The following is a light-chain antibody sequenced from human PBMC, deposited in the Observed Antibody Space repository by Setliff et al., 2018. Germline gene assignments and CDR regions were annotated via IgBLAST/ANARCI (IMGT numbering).Light chain of an antibody. V-gene: IGLV1-44*01. CDR1: SSNIESNT. CDR3: AAWDDSLNGWV. J-gene: IGLJ3*02. Sequence: ISCSGSSSNIESNTVNWYQQLPGTAPKLLIYINSQRPSGVPDRFSGSKSGTSASLAISGLQSEDEADYYCAAWDDSLNGWVFGGGTQLTVL. CDR2: INS.